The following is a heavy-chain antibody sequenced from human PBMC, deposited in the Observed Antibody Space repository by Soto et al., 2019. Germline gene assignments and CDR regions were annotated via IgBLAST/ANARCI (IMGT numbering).Heavy chain of an antibody. V-gene: IGHV1-69*04. J-gene: IGHJ6*02. D-gene: IGHD3-10*01. CDR2: IIPILGIA. Sequence: SVKVSCKASGGTFSSYTISWVRQAPGQGLEWMGRIIPILGIANYAQKFQGRVTITADKSTSTAYMELSSLRSEDTAVYYCAIDKEGHVSGSYYIGGLGYYYYGMDVWGQGTTVTVSS. CDR1: GGTFSSYT. CDR3: AIDKEGHVSGSYYIGGLGYYYYGMDV.